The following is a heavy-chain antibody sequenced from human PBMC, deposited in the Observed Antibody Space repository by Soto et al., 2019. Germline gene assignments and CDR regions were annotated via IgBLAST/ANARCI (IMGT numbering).Heavy chain of an antibody. Sequence: QLQLVESGGGVVQPGRSLRLSCAASGFTFSNYILHWVRQAPGKGLEWVAFISYDGSNKDYSDSMKGRFTISRDNSKNTLYLQLISLRPEDTAVYYCAGGDTYYAMGVWGQGTTVTVSS. CDR1: GFTFSNYI. CDR3: AGGDTYYAMGV. D-gene: IGHD5-18*01. J-gene: IGHJ6*02. CDR2: ISYDGSNK. V-gene: IGHV3-30-3*01.